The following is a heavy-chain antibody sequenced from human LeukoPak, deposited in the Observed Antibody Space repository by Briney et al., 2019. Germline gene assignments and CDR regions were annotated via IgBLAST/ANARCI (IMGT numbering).Heavy chain of an antibody. CDR2: IKEDGGEK. J-gene: IGHJ4*02. D-gene: IGHD3-9*01. V-gene: IGHV3-7*01. CDR1: GFTFSSYA. CDR3: AKDSAYYWFDY. Sequence: GVSLRLSCAASGFTFSSYAMTWVRQAPGKGPEWVANIKEDGGEKYYVDSVRGRFTISRDSAKNSLYLQMNSLRDEDTAVYYCAKDSAYYWFDYWGQGTLVTVSS.